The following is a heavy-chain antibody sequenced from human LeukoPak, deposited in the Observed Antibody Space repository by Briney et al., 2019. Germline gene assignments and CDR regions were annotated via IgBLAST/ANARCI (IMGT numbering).Heavy chain of an antibody. CDR2: VSHTGTT. D-gene: IGHD2-2*01. Sequence: SETLSLTCTVSGASMTNYYWTWVRQPPGEGLEWIGFVSHTGTTSYPPSLNSRLFISVDTSKDKFSLMLPSVTAADPAIYYCARVTLYYSRKSCYPQWFDSWGQGTLVTVSS. CDR3: ARVTLYYSRKSCYPQWFDS. V-gene: IGHV4-59*01. CDR1: GASMTNYY. J-gene: IGHJ5*01.